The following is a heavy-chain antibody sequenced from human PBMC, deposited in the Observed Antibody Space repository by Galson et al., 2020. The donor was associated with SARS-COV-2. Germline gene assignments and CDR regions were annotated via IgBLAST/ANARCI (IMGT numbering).Heavy chain of an antibody. CDR1: GGSISSRSYY. CDR3: SREYIAAAGPTWFDP. CDR2: IYGSGST. V-gene: IGHV4-61*02. J-gene: IGHJ5*02. Sequence: SETLSLTCTVSGGSISSRSYYWSWVRHPAGKRLEWIARIYGSGSTNYNPSLKSRLTISVDTSKNQFSLNLSSVTAADTAVYYCSREYIAAAGPTWFDPWGQGTLVTVSS. D-gene: IGHD6-13*01.